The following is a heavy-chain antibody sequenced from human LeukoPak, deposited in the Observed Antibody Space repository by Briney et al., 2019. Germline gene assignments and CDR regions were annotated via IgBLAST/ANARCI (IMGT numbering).Heavy chain of an antibody. V-gene: IGHV5-51*01. CDR3: ARASMTTVTAFDY. Sequence: GESLKISCKGSGYSFTSYWIGWVRQMPGKGLGWMGIIYPGDSDTRYSPSFQGQVTISADKSITTAYLQWSSLKASDTAMYYSARASMTTVTAFDYWRQGTLVTVSS. CDR1: GYSFTSYW. D-gene: IGHD4-17*01. CDR2: IYPGDSDT. J-gene: IGHJ4*02.